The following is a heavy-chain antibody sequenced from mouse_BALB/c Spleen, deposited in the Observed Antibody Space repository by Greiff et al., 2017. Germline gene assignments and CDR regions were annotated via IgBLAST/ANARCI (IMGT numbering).Heavy chain of an antibody. V-gene: IGHV5-12-1*01. CDR2: ISSGGGST. Sequence: EVQRVESGGGLVKPGGSLKLSCAASGFAFSSYDMSWVRQTPEKRLEWVAYISSGGGSTYYPDTVKGRFTISRDNARNILYLQMSSLRSEDTAMYYCARGPYPLYWYFDVWGAGTTVTVSS. CDR3: ARGPYPLYWYFDV. J-gene: IGHJ1*01. CDR1: GFAFSSYD.